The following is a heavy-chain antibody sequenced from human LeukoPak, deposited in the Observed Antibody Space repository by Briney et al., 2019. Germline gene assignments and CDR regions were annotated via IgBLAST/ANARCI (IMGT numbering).Heavy chain of an antibody. CDR1: GGSISSYY. Sequence: SETLSLTCTVSGGSISSYYWSWIRQPPGKGLEWIGYIYYSGSTYYNPSLRSRVTISVDTSKNQFSLKLSSVTAADTAVYYCARMGYCSGGSCYPRYRNWFDPWGQGTLVTVSS. J-gene: IGHJ5*02. CDR2: IYYSGST. CDR3: ARMGYCSGGSCYPRYRNWFDP. D-gene: IGHD2-15*01. V-gene: IGHV4-59*12.